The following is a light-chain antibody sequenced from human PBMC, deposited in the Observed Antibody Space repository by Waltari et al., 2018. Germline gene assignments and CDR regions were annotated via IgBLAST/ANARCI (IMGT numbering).Light chain of an antibody. CDR3: QQYNNWPL. V-gene: IGKV3-15*01. J-gene: IGKJ2*01. CDR2: GAS. CDR1: QNIGTY. Sequence: VMTQSPGTLSVSPGARATLSCRATQNIGTYLAWYQQKPGQAPRLLIYGASTRATGVPARFTGSGSGTEFTLTITRLQSEDFGVYFCQQYNNWPLFGQGTRLEIK.